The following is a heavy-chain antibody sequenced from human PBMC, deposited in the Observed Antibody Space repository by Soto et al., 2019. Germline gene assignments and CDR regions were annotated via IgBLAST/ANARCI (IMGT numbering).Heavy chain of an antibody. J-gene: IGHJ5*02. Sequence: GGSLRLSCAASGFTFSTHGMHWVRQAPGKGPEWVAVISHDGSKKYYVESVEGRFSISRDNSKSIVHLQLNNVRTEDTAVYYCAKDKGPYYNFWSGQRWFDPWGQGTLVTVSS. CDR2: ISHDGSKK. V-gene: IGHV3-30*18. CDR3: AKDKGPYYNFWSGQRWFDP. D-gene: IGHD3-3*01. CDR1: GFTFSTHG.